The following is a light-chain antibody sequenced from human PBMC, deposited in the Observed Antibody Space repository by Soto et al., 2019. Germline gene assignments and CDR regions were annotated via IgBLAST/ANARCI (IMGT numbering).Light chain of an antibody. CDR3: QQNYGTLFT. J-gene: IGKJ3*01. V-gene: IGKV1-39*01. CDR2: AAT. CDR1: QSISYY. Sequence: DIQMTQSPSSLSASVGDRVTITCRASQSISYYLNWYQQKPGKAPKLLMYAATSLQSGVPSRFSGSGSGTDFTLTISSLQPEDFATYYCQQNYGTLFTFGGGTKVDIK.